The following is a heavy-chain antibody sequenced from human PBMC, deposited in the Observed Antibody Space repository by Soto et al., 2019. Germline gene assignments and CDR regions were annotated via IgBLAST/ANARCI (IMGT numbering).Heavy chain of an antibody. D-gene: IGHD2-15*01. V-gene: IGHV1-69*12. CDR3: ARIGYGRGGSCYGRYYGMDV. J-gene: IGHJ6*02. CDR1: GGTFSSYA. CDR2: IIPIFGTA. Sequence: QVQLVQSGAEVKKPGSSVKVSCKASGGTFSSYAISWVRQAPGQGLEWMGGIIPIFGTANYAQKFQGRVTLTADESTSTAYMVRSSLRSEDTAVYYCARIGYGRGGSCYGRYYGMDVWGQGATVTVSS.